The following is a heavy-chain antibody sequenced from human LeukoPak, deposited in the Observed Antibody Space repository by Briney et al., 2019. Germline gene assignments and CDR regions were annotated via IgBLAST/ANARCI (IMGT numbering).Heavy chain of an antibody. CDR1: GGSISSYY. J-gene: IGHJ1*01. D-gene: IGHD2-2*01. V-gene: IGHV4-59*01. CDR2: IYYSGST. Sequence: SETLSLTCTVSGGSISSYYWSWIRQPPGKGLEWIGYIYYSGSTNYNPSLKSRVTISVDTSKNQFSLKLSSVTAADTAVYYCAKGLTLGYCSSTSCSEYFHHWGQGTLVTVSS. CDR3: AKGLTLGYCSSTSCSEYFHH.